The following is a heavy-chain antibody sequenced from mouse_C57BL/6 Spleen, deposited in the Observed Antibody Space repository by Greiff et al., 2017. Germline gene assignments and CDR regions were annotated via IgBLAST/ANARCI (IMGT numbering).Heavy chain of an antibody. CDR3: AREPPAY. CDR2: ISYDGSH. CDR1: GYSITSGYY. V-gene: IGHV3-6*01. J-gene: IGHJ3*01. D-gene: IGHD6-1*01. Sequence: EVKLMESGPGLVKPSQSLSLTCSVTGYSITSGYYWNWIRQFPGNKLEWMGYISYDGSHNYNPSLKNRISITRDTSKNQFFLKLNSVTTEDTATYYCAREPPAYWGQGTLVTVSA.